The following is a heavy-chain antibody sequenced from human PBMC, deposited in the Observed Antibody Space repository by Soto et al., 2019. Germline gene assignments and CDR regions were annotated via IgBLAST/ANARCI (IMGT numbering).Heavy chain of an antibody. J-gene: IGHJ2*01. Sequence: QVQLQESGPGLVKPSETLSLTCTVSGVSIGTFYWRWLRQSPGRGLAWIGFIFYNGITNYNPSLESRVTRSLDTSKDQVSLKLNSVSAADTATSYCASLALTYGRYWYFALWGLGTLVTVSS. CDR3: ASLALTYGRYWYFAL. V-gene: IGHV4-59*12. D-gene: IGHD3-9*01. CDR2: IFYNGIT. CDR1: GVSIGTFY.